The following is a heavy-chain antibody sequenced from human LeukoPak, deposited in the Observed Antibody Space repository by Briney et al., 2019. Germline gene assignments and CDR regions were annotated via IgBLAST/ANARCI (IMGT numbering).Heavy chain of an antibody. Sequence: GGSLRLSCAASGFTFSDYYMSRVRQAPGKGLEWVSYICDSGRTIYYADSVKGRFTISRDNAKNSVYLQMNNLRAEDTAVYYCARDRLGDYDHSGYYDKWGQGTLVTVSS. J-gene: IGHJ4*02. V-gene: IGHV3-11*01. CDR2: ICDSGRTI. D-gene: IGHD3-22*01. CDR1: GFTFSDYY. CDR3: ARDRLGDYDHSGYYDK.